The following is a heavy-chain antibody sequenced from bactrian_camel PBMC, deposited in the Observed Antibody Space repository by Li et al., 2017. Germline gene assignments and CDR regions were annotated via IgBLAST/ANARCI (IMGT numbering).Heavy chain of an antibody. Sequence: HVQLVESGGGFVQPGESLRLSCAASGFLVSTIGMNWVRQAPGKGKEWVSTIDAGGSTGTTDSVKGRFTISRDNVKNTLYLQMNRLKVEDTAVYYCATDRQYGMEYWGQGTQVTVS. V-gene: IGHV3S26*01. J-gene: IGHJ7*01. D-gene: IGHD4*01. CDR2: IDAGGST. CDR1: GFLVSTIG.